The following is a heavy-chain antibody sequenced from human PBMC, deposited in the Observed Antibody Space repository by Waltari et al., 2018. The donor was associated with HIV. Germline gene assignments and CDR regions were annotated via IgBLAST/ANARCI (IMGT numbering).Heavy chain of an antibody. Sequence: QVQLVQSGAEVKKPGASVKVSCKASGYTFTDYYIHWVRQAPGQGLEWMGRINPNSGGTNYAQKFRGRVTLTRDTSISTAYMELSRLRSDDTAVFYCARVLQKLSPHYFDYWGQGTLVTVSS. J-gene: IGHJ4*02. CDR2: INPNSGGT. CDR3: ARVLQKLSPHYFDY. V-gene: IGHV1-2*06. D-gene: IGHD4-4*01. CDR1: GYTFTDYY.